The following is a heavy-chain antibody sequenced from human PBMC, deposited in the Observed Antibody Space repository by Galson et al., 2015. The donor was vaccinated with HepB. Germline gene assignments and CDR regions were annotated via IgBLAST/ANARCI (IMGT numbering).Heavy chain of an antibody. CDR1: GYTFTGYS. CDR3: ARDREYSSDFDY. J-gene: IGHJ4*02. D-gene: IGHD6-19*01. V-gene: IGHV1-2*02. Sequence: SVKVSCKASGYTFTGYSMHWVRQAPGQGLEWMGWINPNSGGTNYAQKFQGRVTMTRDTSISTAYMELSRLRSDDTAVYYCARDREYSSDFDYWGQGTLVTVSS. CDR2: INPNSGGT.